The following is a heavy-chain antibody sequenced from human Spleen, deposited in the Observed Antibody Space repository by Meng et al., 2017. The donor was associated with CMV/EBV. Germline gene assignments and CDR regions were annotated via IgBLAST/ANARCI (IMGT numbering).Heavy chain of an antibody. CDR1: GGSISSSSYY. V-gene: IGHV4-39*07. Sequence: QLQESGPGLVKPSEPLSLTCTVSGGSISSSSYYWGWIRQPPGKGLEWIGSIYYSGSTYYNPSLKSRVTISVDTSKNQFSLKLSSVTAADTAVYYCARDLTSGWFDPWGQGTLVTVSS. CDR3: ARDLTSGWFDP. CDR2: IYYSGST. D-gene: IGHD3-16*01. J-gene: IGHJ5*02.